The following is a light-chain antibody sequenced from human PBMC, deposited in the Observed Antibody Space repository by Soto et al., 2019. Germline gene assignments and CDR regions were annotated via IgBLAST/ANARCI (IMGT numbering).Light chain of an antibody. J-gene: IGLJ1*01. V-gene: IGLV7-46*01. CDR3: LLSYRGDYV. CDR2: DTA. Sequence: QSVATHEPSLTLSPGVKVILTCGSTTGPVTTGHYPYWFQQKPGQAPRPLVYDTANIFSWTPVRFSGSLVGGKAALTLSGAQPEDEAEYYCLLSYRGDYVFGPGTKDT. CDR1: TGPVTTGHY.